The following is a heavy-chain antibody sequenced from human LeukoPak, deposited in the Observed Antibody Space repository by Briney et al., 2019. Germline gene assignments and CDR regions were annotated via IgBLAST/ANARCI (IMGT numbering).Heavy chain of an antibody. J-gene: IGHJ3*02. CDR3: ARHVSREGLLWFGELISGAFDI. V-gene: IGHV4-39*01. CDR1: GDSISSSSYY. CDR2: IYYSGST. Sequence: TSETLSLTCTVSGDSISSSSYYWGWIRQPPGKGLEWIGSIYYSGSTYYNPSLKSRVTISVDTSKNQFSLKLSSVTAADTAVYYCARHVSREGLLWFGELISGAFDIWGQGTMVTVSS. D-gene: IGHD3-10*01.